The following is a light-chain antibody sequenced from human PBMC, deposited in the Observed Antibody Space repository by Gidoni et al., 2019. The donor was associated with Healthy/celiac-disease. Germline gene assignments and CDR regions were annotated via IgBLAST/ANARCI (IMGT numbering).Light chain of an antibody. CDR1: QSISSW. CDR3: QQYNSYWT. Sequence: IQITQSPSTLSASVGDRVIITCRASQSISSWLAWYQQKPGKAPKLLIYKASSLESGVPSRFSGSGSGTEFTLTISSLQSDDFATYYCQQYNSYWTFGQGTKVEIK. V-gene: IGKV1-5*03. J-gene: IGKJ1*01. CDR2: KAS.